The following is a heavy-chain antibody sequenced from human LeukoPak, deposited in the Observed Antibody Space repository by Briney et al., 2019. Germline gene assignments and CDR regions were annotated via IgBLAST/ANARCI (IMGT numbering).Heavy chain of an antibody. V-gene: IGHV3-21*01. Sequence: GGSLRLSCAASGFTFSSYWMSWVRQAPGKGLEWVSSITSSSTFRYYADSLTGRFTISRDNAENSLYLQINSLTAEDTALYYCARGKSAATPIDYWGQGTLVTVSS. D-gene: IGHD6-13*01. CDR2: ITSSSTFR. J-gene: IGHJ4*02. CDR1: GFTFSSYW. CDR3: ARGKSAATPIDY.